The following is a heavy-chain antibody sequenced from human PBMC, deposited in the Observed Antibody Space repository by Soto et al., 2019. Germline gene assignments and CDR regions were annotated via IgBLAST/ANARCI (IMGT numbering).Heavy chain of an antibody. D-gene: IGHD5-12*01. CDR1: GYSFTSYW. CDR3: ARREKWHDFEY. J-gene: IGHJ4*02. V-gene: IGHV5-51*01. Sequence: GESLKISCKGSGYSFTSYWIGWVRQMPGKGLEWMGIIYPGDSDTRYSPSFQGQVTISADRSTSTAYLHWGSLTASDTAMYFCARREKWHDFEYWGQGSLVTVSS. CDR2: IYPGDSDT.